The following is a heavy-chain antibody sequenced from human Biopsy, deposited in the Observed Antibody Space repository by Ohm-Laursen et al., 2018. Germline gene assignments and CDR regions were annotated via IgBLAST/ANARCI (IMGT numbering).Heavy chain of an antibody. CDR1: GFTVNDHA. Sequence: SLRLSCAASGFTVNDHAMHWVRQPPGKGLEWVSGISWDSGRIGYADSVKGRFTVSRDNAKKSLYLKMNSLRPEDTALYYCTKDLIPAGTDVWGQGTTVTVFS. D-gene: IGHD2-21*01. CDR3: TKDLIPAGTDV. J-gene: IGHJ6*02. CDR2: ISWDSGRI. V-gene: IGHV3-9*01.